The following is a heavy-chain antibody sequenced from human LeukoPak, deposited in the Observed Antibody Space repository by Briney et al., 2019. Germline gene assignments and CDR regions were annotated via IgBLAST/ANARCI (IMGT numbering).Heavy chain of an antibody. CDR2: ISAYNGNT. V-gene: IGHV1-18*01. D-gene: IGHD3-22*01. Sequence: ASVKVSCKASDYTFTSYGISWVRQAPGQGLEWMGWISAYNGNTNYAQKLQGRVTMTTDTSTSTAYMELRSLRSDDTAVYYCARAAYYYDSSGYYFFDYWGQGTLVTVSS. J-gene: IGHJ4*02. CDR1: DYTFTSYG. CDR3: ARAAYYYDSSGYYFFDY.